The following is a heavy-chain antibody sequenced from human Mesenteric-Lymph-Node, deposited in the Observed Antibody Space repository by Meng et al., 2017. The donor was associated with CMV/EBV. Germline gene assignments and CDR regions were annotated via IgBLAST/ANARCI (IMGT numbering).Heavy chain of an antibody. J-gene: IGHJ4*02. D-gene: IGHD6-19*01. CDR2: IRYDGNNR. CDR3: ARDLTFSGPFDS. Sequence: GESLKISCAASGFTFSSFGMHWVRQAPGKGLQWVAFIRYDGNNRYYAGSVKGRFTISRDISKNSLYLQMNSLRVEDTAVYYCARDLTFSGPFDSWGQGTLVTVSS. CDR1: GFTFSSFG. V-gene: IGHV3-30*02.